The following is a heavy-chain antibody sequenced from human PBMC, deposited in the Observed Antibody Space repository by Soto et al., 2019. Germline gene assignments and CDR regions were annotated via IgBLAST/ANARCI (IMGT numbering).Heavy chain of an antibody. Sequence: AAVKVSCKTSGYTFTDYDINWVRQATGQGLGWIGWMNPNSGETGYAQKFQGRVTMTRSASLSTAYLELSSLRPEDTAVYYCARVAVAARPRWYNWFDPWGQGTLVTVPS. CDR1: GYTFTDYD. J-gene: IGHJ5*02. CDR2: MNPNSGET. V-gene: IGHV1-8*01. CDR3: ARVAVAARPRWYNWFDP. D-gene: IGHD2-15*01.